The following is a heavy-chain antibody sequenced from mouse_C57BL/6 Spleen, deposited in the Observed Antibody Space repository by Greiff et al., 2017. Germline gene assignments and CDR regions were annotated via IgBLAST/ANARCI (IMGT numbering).Heavy chain of an antibody. CDR3: ARGIITTVVAKSFDY. CDR1: GFTFSDYG. CDR2: ISSGSSTI. J-gene: IGHJ2*01. Sequence: EVQLVESGGGLVKPGGSLKLSCAASGFTFSDYGMHWVRQAPEKGLEWVAYISSGSSTIYYADTVKGRFTISRDNAKNTLFLQMTSLRSEDTAMYYCARGIITTVVAKSFDYWGQGTTLTVSS. V-gene: IGHV5-17*01. D-gene: IGHD1-1*01.